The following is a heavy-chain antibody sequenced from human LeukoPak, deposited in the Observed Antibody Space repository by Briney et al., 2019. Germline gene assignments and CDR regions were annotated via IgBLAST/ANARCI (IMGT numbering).Heavy chain of an antibody. Sequence: GSLRLSCAAPGFTFSSYSMNWVRQAPGKGLEWVSYISSSSSTMYYADSVKSRFTISRDNAKNSLYLQMNSLRAEDTAVYYCASWNFGNWFDPWGQGTLVTVSS. CDR2: ISSSSSTM. V-gene: IGHV3-48*01. CDR1: GFTFSSYS. D-gene: IGHD3-10*01. J-gene: IGHJ5*02. CDR3: ASWNFGNWFDP.